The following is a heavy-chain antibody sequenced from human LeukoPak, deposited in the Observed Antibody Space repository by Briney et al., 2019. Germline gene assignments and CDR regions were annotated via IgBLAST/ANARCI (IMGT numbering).Heavy chain of an antibody. Sequence: GGSLRLSCAASGFTFSNYGMHWVRQAPGKGLEWVAFIRYDESTKFYADSEKGRFTISRDNSKTTLYLQMDSLRAEDTAVYYCAKDVPSAYFDYWGQGTLVTVSS. CDR1: GFTFSNYG. J-gene: IGHJ4*02. V-gene: IGHV3-30*02. D-gene: IGHD2-2*01. CDR3: AKDVPSAYFDY. CDR2: IRYDESTK.